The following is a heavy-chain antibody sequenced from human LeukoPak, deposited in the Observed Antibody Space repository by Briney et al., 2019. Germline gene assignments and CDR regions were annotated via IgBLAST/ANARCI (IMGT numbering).Heavy chain of an antibody. CDR2: IKKDGSEK. J-gene: IGHJ6*03. CDR1: GFTFSSYW. V-gene: IGHV3-7*01. CDR3: AREADSSGFGPYYYYYYMDV. Sequence: GGSLRLSXAASGFTFSSYWMSWVRQAPGKGLEWVANIKKDGSEKYYVHSVKGRFTISRDNAKNSLYLQMNSLRAEDTAVYYCAREADSSGFGPYYYYYYMDVWGKGTTVTVSS. D-gene: IGHD3-22*01.